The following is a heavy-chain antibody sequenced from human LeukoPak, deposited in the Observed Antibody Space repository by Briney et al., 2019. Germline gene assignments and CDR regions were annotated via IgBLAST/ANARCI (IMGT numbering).Heavy chain of an antibody. V-gene: IGHV1-46*01. CDR1: GYTFTSYY. J-gene: IGHJ4*02. Sequence: GASVKVSCKASGYTFTSYYMHWVRQAPGQGLEWMGIINPSGGSTSYAQKFQGRVTMIRDTSTSTVYMELSSLRSEDTAVYYCARGSTVVTPGWILDYWGQGTLVTVSS. D-gene: IGHD4-23*01. CDR2: INPSGGST. CDR3: ARGSTVVTPGWILDY.